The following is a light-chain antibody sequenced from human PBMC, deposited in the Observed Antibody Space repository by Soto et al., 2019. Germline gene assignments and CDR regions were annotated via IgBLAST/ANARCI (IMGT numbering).Light chain of an antibody. CDR1: QSVSSKY. J-gene: IGKJ3*01. Sequence: EIVLTQSPGTLSLSPGERATLSCRASQSVSSKYLAWYQQKPGQAPRVXIYGTSIRSSGVPERFSGGGSGTDFTLTITRLEPEDFEVYYCQQYGSSLFTFGPGTKVDIK. V-gene: IGKV3-20*01. CDR2: GTS. CDR3: QQYGSSLFT.